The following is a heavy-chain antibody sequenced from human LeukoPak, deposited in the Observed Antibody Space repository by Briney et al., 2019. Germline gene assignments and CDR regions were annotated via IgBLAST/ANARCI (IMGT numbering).Heavy chain of an antibody. V-gene: IGHV3-48*03. D-gene: IGHD2-2*01. CDR2: ITNSGSAI. CDR1: GFTFSSYE. CDR3: VRGGYCSSTICYWYNAFDM. Sequence: GGSLRLSCAAPGFTFSSYEMSWVRQAPGKGLEWVSYITNSGSAIYYADSVKGRFTISRDDAENSLYLQMNSLRAEDMAVYYCVRGGYCSSTICYWYNAFDMWGQGTMVTVSS. J-gene: IGHJ3*02.